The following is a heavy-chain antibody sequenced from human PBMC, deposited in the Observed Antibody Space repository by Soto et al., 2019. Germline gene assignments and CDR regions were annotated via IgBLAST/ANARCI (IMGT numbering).Heavy chain of an antibody. V-gene: IGHV4-34*01. CDR3: ARGDCTNGVCYTGLFDL. J-gene: IGHJ2*01. CDR2: INHSGST. Sequence: PSQTLSLTCAVYVGSFSGYYWSCIRQPPGEGLEWIGEINHSGSTNYNPSLKSRVTISVDTSKDQFSLKLSSVTAADTAVYYCARGDCTNGVCYTGLFDLLGRGTMVTVPS. CDR1: VGSFSGYY. D-gene: IGHD2-8*01.